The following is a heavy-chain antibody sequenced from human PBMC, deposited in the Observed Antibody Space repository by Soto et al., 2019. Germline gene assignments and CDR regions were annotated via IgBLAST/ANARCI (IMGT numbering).Heavy chain of an antibody. V-gene: IGHV4-38-2*01. Sequence: SETLSLTCAVSGDSITSIYHWAWIRQPPGRGLEWVASIYHSGTTYYNPSLKSRVTISVDTSKNQFSLKLSSVTAADTAVYYCARGGGKLLWFGESRGSYYYGMDVWGQGTTVTVSS. CDR1: GDSITSIYH. CDR3: ARGGGKLLWFGESRGSYYYGMDV. CDR2: IYHSGTT. D-gene: IGHD3-10*01. J-gene: IGHJ6*02.